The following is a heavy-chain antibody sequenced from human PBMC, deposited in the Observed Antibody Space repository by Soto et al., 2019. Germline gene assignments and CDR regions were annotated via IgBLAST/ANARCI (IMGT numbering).Heavy chain of an antibody. CDR1: GFSFSADGVG. CDR2: IYWDDDT. Sequence: QITLKESGPTLVKPTQTLTLTCIFSGFSFSADGVGVGWIRQPPGKALEWLALIYWDDDTRYRPSLKSRLTITKDSSKNQVVLTMTNMDPLDPATYYCAHAFGGTSWPNDAFDVWGQGTVVTFYS. D-gene: IGHD3-16*01. J-gene: IGHJ3*01. V-gene: IGHV2-5*02. CDR3: AHAFGGTSWPNDAFDV.